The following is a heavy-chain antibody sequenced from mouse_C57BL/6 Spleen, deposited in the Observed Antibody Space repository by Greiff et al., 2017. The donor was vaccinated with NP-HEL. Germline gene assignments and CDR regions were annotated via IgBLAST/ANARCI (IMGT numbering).Heavy chain of an antibody. Sequence: EVQLQQSGPELVKPGASVKIPCKASGYTFTDYNMDWVKQSHGKSLEWIGDINPNNGGTIYNQKFKGKATLTVDKSSSTAYMELRSLTSEDTAVYYCAMMGGNYVKIAYWGQGTLVTVSA. CDR3: AMMGGNYVKIAY. J-gene: IGHJ3*01. CDR2: INPNNGGT. CDR1: GYTFTDYN. V-gene: IGHV1-18*01. D-gene: IGHD2-1*01.